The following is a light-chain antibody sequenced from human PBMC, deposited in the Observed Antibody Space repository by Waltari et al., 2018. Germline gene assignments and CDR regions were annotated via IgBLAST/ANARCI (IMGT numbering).Light chain of an antibody. CDR2: WAS. CDR3: QQYYSTLPYT. V-gene: IGKV4-1*01. CDR1: QSVLYSSNNKIY. J-gene: IGKJ2*01. Sequence: DIVMTQSPDSLAVSLGERATINCKSSQSVLYSSNNKIYLAWYQQKPGQPPKLLIYWASTRESGVPDRFSGSGSGTDFTLTISSLQAEDVAVYYCQQYYSTLPYTFGQGTKLEIK.